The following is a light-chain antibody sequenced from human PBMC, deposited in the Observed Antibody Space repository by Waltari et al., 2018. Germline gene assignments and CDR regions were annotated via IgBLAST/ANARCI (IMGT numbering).Light chain of an antibody. CDR2: RDL. CDR1: ALPNQS. Sequence: SYELTQPPSVSVSPGQTARITCSGDALPNQSAYLSQLKAGQAPVLGIYRDLDTPSGIPGRFSGSSSGTTVTLTISGVQAEDEADFYCQSADISGTYRLFGGGTKLTVL. CDR3: QSADISGTYRL. V-gene: IGLV3-25*03. J-gene: IGLJ3*02.